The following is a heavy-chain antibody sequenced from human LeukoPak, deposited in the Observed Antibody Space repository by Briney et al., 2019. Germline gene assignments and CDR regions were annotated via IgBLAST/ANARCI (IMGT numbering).Heavy chain of an antibody. Sequence: GGSLRLSCAASGFTFSTYTMHWVRQAPGKGLEWVAFISFDGSNTYYADSVKGRFTISRDNSKNTLYLQMNSLRAEDTAAYYCARAGYYLSPYFFDYWGQGTLVTVSS. J-gene: IGHJ4*02. CDR2: ISFDGSNT. CDR1: GFTFSTYT. D-gene: IGHD3-3*01. CDR3: ARAGYYLSPYFFDY. V-gene: IGHV3-30-3*01.